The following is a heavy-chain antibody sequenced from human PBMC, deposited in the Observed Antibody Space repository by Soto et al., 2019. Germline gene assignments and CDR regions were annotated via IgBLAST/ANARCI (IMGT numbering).Heavy chain of an antibody. D-gene: IGHD6-13*01. CDR3: ARTAGGRVRGALDI. J-gene: IGHJ3*02. Sequence: ESGGGVVQPGTSLRLSCVASGFTFSSYGMHWVRQAPGKGLEWVAVIPNTENKKYYADSVKGRFTISRDNSQNTLFLQMDSLMSEDTAMYYCARTAGGRVRGALDIWGQGTMVTVS. V-gene: IGHV3-30-3*01. CDR2: IPNTENKK. CDR1: GFTFSSYG.